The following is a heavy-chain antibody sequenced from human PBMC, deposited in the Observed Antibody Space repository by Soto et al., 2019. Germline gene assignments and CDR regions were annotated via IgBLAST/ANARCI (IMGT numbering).Heavy chain of an antibody. CDR2: INPDTGNT. V-gene: IGHV1-3*01. Sequence: QVQLVQPGAELKKPGASVNISCTASGFTFTDNLINWVRQAPGQGLAWMGWINPDTGNTRYSETFQGRVTISRHSSASIAYLELSGLKNEDTALYFCARDIQSVGPRANDAFDVWGQGTMITVSS. J-gene: IGHJ3*01. D-gene: IGHD5-18*01. CDR3: ARDIQSVGPRANDAFDV. CDR1: GFTFTDNL.